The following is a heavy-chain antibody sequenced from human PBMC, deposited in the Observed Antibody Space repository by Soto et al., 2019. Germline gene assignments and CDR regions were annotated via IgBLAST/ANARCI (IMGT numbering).Heavy chain of an antibody. J-gene: IGHJ4*02. CDR3: ARDRGRIDY. V-gene: IGHV3-53*01. D-gene: IGHD1-26*01. Sequence: EVQLVESGGGLIQPGGSLRLSCAASGFTVSSTYMTWVRQAPGKGLEWVSVIYGGLTTSYADSVKGRFTISRDNAKNSLYLQMNSLRAEDTAVYYCARDRGRIDYWGQGTLVTVSS. CDR1: GFTVSSTY. CDR2: IYGGLTT.